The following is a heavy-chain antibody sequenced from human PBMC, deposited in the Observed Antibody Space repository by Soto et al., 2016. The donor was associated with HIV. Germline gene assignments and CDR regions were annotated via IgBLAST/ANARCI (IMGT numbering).Heavy chain of an antibody. Sequence: QVQVVQSGPEVKKPGASVKVSCKASGYSFTAYYMHWVRQAPGQGLEWMGWIHPYSGDTNYAQTFRGRVTLTRDTSINTAHMDLRILRSDDTAVYYCARSSGGPSYYYMDVWGKGTTVTVSS. CDR3: ARSSGGPSYYYMDV. D-gene: IGHD2-15*01. CDR1: GYSFTAYY. V-gene: IGHV1-2*02. J-gene: IGHJ6*03. CDR2: IHPYSGDT.